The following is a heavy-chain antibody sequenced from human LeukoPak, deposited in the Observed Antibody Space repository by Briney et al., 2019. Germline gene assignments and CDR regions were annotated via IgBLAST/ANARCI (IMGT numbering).Heavy chain of an antibody. J-gene: IGHJ4*02. CDR2: ISSSSSYT. D-gene: IGHD3-10*01. CDR1: GFTFSSYS. CDR3: AKGGDYYGSGGFYCFDY. V-gene: IGHV3-21*04. Sequence: GGSLRLSCAASGFTFSSYSMNWVRQAPGKGLEWVSSISSSSSYTYYADSVKGRFTISRDNSKNTLYLQMNSLRAEDTAVYYCAKGGDYYGSGGFYCFDYWGQGTLVTVSS.